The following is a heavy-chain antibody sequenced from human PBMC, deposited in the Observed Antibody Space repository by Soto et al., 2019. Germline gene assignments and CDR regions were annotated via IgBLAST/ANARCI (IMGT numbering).Heavy chain of an antibody. J-gene: IGHJ5*02. CDR3: ARDGFCTSTTCRVGNWFDP. CDR1: GGSFSSYY. V-gene: IGHV4-34*01. D-gene: IGHD2-2*01. CDR2: INHRGST. Sequence: SETLSLTCVVYGGSFSSYYWSWIRQSPGKGLEWIGGINHRGSTNYNPSLESRVTISVDTSKNQFSLKLPSVTAADTAMYYCARDGFCTSTTCRVGNWFDPWGQGTLVTVSS.